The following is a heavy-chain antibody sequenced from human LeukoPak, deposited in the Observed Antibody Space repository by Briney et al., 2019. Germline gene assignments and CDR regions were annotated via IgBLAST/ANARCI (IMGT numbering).Heavy chain of an antibody. J-gene: IGHJ4*02. D-gene: IGHD5-12*01. Sequence: PGGSLRLSCVASGFSFNNYAMNWVRQAPGKGLEWVSLIIGSSGTTFYADSVKGRFTISRDKSKSTLYLQMNSLRAEDTAVYYCAKGAYDYIEIAYSDYWGQGSLVTVSS. CDR1: GFSFNNYA. CDR2: IIGSSGTT. CDR3: AKGAYDYIEIAYSDY. V-gene: IGHV3-23*01.